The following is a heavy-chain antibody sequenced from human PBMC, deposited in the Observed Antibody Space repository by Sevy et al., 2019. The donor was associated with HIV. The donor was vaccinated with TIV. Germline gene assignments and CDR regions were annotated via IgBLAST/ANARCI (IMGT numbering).Heavy chain of an antibody. J-gene: IGHJ4*02. CDR1: GFTFGDCA. V-gene: IGHV3-49*03. CDR2: IRSKTYGGTT. CDR3: TKRDTALDAFDY. Sequence: GGSLRLSCTASGFTFGDCAMSWFRQAPGKGLEWVGLIRSKTYGGTTNYAASVSGRFTISRDDSESIVYLQMNGLKTEDTAMYVCTKRDTALDAFDYWGQGTLVTVSS. D-gene: IGHD5-18*01.